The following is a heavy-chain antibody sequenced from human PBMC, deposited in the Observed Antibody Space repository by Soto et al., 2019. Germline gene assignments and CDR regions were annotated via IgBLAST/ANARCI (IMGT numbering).Heavy chain of an antibody. Sequence: QVQLVESGGGVVQPGRSLRLSCAASGFTFSTYGMHWVRQAPGKGLEWVAVISYDGTNRNHADSVKGRFTISRDNSKNRLHLQMSSLRAEDTAVYYCAKDQSGYDHYAMDVWGQGTAVTVSS. CDR2: ISYDGTNR. CDR3: AKDQSGYDHYAMDV. V-gene: IGHV3-30*18. D-gene: IGHD3-3*01. J-gene: IGHJ6*02. CDR1: GFTFSTYG.